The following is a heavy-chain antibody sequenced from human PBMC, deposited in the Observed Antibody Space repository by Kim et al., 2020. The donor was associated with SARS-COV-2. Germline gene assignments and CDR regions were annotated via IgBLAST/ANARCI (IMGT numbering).Heavy chain of an antibody. CDR3: ARENFKDWGDFNWVDP. CDR1: GGSISSYY. V-gene: IGHV4-4*07. CDR2: IYTSGST. Sequence: SETLSLTCTVSGGSISSYYWSWIRQPAGKGLEWIGRIYTSGSTNYNPSLKSRVTMSVDTSKNQFSLKLSSVTAADTAVYYCARENFKDWGDFNWVDPWGQGTLVTVSS. J-gene: IGHJ5*02. D-gene: IGHD7-27*01.